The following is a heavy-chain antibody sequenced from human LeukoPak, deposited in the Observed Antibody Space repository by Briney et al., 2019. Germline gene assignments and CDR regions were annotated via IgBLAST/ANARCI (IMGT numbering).Heavy chain of an antibody. CDR2: FDPEDGET. D-gene: IGHD4-17*01. Sequence: GASVKVSCKVSGYTLTELSMHWLRQAPGKGLEWMGGFDPEDGETIYAQKFQGRVTMTEDTSTDTAYMELSSLRSEDTAVYYCATHPRGYGDYVRHDAFDIWGQGTMVTVSS. CDR3: ATHPRGYGDYVRHDAFDI. J-gene: IGHJ3*02. CDR1: GYTLTELS. V-gene: IGHV1-24*01.